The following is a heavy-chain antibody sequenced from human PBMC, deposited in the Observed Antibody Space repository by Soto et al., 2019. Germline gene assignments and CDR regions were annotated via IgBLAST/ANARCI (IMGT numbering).Heavy chain of an antibody. CDR3: ARDLKDGSGVGFDY. Sequence: QVQLVQSGAEEKKPGASVKVSCKASGYTFTSYAMHWVRQAPGQRPEWMGWINAGNGNTKYSQKFQGRVTITRDTSASTAYMELSSLRSEDTAVYYCARDLKDGSGVGFDYWGQGTLVTVST. CDR1: GYTFTSYA. CDR2: INAGNGNT. V-gene: IGHV1-3*05. J-gene: IGHJ4*02. D-gene: IGHD7-27*01.